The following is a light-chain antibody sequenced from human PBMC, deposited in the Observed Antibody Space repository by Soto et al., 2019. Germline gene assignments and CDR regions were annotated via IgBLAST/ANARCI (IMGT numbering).Light chain of an antibody. J-gene: IGKJ2*01. CDR3: RQYGSSPSYT. V-gene: IGKV3-20*01. Sequence: EIVLTQSPGTLSLSPGERATLSCRASQSVSSSSYLAWYQQKPGQAPRLLIYGASSRATGIPDRFSGSGSATDFTLTNSRLEPEDFAVYYCRQYGSSPSYTFGQGTKLEIK. CDR2: GAS. CDR1: QSVSSSSY.